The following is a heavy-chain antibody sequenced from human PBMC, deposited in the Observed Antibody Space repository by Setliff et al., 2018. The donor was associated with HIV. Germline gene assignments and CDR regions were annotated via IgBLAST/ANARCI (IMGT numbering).Heavy chain of an antibody. CDR2: IYYSGST. Sequence: SQTLSLPCTVSGGSISGFYWSWIRQSPGNGLEWIGYIYYSGSTNYNPSLKSRVTISVDTSKNQSSLKMSSVTAADTAVYYCASLHYYYYYMDVWGKGTTVTVSS. CDR1: GGSISGFY. V-gene: IGHV4-59*01. J-gene: IGHJ6*03. CDR3: ASLHYYYYYMDV.